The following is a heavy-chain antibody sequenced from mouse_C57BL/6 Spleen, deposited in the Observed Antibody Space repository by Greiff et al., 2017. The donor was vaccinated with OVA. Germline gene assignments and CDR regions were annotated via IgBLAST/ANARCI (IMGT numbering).Heavy chain of an antibody. CDR3: TRGTTGTRAMDY. D-gene: IGHD4-1*02. CDR1: GFTFSSYA. Sequence: EVQRVESGEGLVKPGGSLKLSCAASGFTFSSYAMSWVRQTPEKRLEWVAYISSGGDYIYYADTVKGRFTISRDNARNTLYLQMSSLKSEDTAMYYCTRGTTGTRAMDYWGQGTSVTVSS. CDR2: ISSGGDYI. V-gene: IGHV5-9-1*02. J-gene: IGHJ4*01.